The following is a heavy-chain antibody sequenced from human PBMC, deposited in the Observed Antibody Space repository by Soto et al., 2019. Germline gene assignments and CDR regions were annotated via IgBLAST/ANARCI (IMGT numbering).Heavy chain of an antibody. J-gene: IGHJ3*02. V-gene: IGHV3-33*01. CDR1: GFTFSSYG. CDR3: ARDRLSIAAADKHAFDI. D-gene: IGHD6-13*01. Sequence: QVQLVESGGGVVQPGRSLRLSCAASGFTFSSYGMHWVRQAPGKGLEWVAVIWYDGSNKYYADSVKGRFTISRDNSKNTLYLQMNSRRAEDTAVYYCARDRLSIAAADKHAFDIWGQGTMVTVSS. CDR2: IWYDGSNK.